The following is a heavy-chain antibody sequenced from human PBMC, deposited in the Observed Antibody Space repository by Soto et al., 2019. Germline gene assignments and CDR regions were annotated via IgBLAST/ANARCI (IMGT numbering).Heavy chain of an antibody. CDR2: IIPIFGTA. CDR1: GGTFSSYA. V-gene: IGHV1-69*13. J-gene: IGHJ6*02. Sequence: SVKVSCKASGGTFSSYAISWVRQAPGQGLEWMGGIIPIFGTANYAQKFQGRVTITADESTSTAYMELSSLRSEDTAVYYCARDLNYYGSGPPGDYYGMDVWGQGTTVTVSS. D-gene: IGHD3-10*01. CDR3: ARDLNYYGSGPPGDYYGMDV.